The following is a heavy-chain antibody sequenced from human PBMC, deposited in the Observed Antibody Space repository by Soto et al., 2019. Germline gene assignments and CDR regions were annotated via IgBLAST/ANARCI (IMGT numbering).Heavy chain of an antibody. CDR1: GFIFSTYG. J-gene: IGHJ4*02. Sequence: QVQLVESGGGVVQPGGSLRHSCATSGFIFSTYGMQWVRQSPGEGLEWVAVMANDGSYQYYANSVKGRFTISRDNSKKTLYLQMDSLRREDMVVYYCARSIGGSSYYPPDYWGQGTLVTVSS. V-gene: IGHV3-30*03. CDR3: ARSIGGSSYYPPDY. CDR2: MANDGSYQ. D-gene: IGHD2-15*01.